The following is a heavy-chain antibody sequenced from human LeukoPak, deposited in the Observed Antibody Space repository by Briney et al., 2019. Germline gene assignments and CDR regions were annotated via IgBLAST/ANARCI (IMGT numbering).Heavy chain of an antibody. Sequence: GESLKISCKGSGYNFNSYWIGWVRQMPGRGLEWMGIIYPGDPDTRYSPSFQGQVTISADKSISTAYLQWSSLKASDTAIYYCARHQIVGATRSPFDYWGQGTLVTVSS. V-gene: IGHV5-51*01. CDR3: ARHQIVGATRSPFDY. CDR2: IYPGDPDT. D-gene: IGHD1-26*01. J-gene: IGHJ4*02. CDR1: GYNFNSYW.